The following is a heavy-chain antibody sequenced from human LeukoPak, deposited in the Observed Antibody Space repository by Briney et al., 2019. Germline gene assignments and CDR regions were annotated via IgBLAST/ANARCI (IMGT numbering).Heavy chain of an antibody. J-gene: IGHJ6*02. CDR1: GGSFSGYY. Sequence: PSETLSLTCAVYGGSFSGYYWSWIRQPPGKGLEWIGEINHSGSTNYNPSLKSRVTISVDTSKNQFSLKLSSVTAADTAVYYCARAPGHRYCSSTSCYNYGMDVWGQGTTVTVSS. CDR3: ARAPGHRYCSSTSCYNYGMDV. V-gene: IGHV4-34*01. CDR2: INHSGST. D-gene: IGHD2-2*01.